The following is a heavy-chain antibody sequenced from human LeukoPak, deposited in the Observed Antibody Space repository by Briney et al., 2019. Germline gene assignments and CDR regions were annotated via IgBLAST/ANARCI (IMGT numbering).Heavy chain of an antibody. Sequence: SETLSLTCTVSGGSISSYYWSWIRQPPGKGLEWIGYIYYSGSTNYNPSLKSRVTISVDTSKNQFSLKLSSVTAADTAVYYCARAGGYFDWSPRGDAFDIWGQGTMVTVSS. CDR1: GGSISSYY. J-gene: IGHJ3*02. V-gene: IGHV4-59*01. CDR3: ARAGGYFDWSPRGDAFDI. CDR2: IYYSGST. D-gene: IGHD3-9*01.